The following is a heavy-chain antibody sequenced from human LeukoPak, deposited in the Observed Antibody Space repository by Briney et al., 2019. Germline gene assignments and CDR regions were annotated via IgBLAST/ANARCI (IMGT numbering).Heavy chain of an antibody. J-gene: IGHJ4*02. CDR3: ASPGIAAAGTGGGLFDY. D-gene: IGHD6-13*01. V-gene: IGHV5-51*01. CDR2: IYSGDSDT. Sequence: GESLKISCKGSGYSFTSYWIGWVRQMPGKGLEWMGIIYSGDSDTRYSPSFEGQVTISADKSISTAYLQWSSLKASDTAMYYCASPGIAAAGTGGGLFDYWGQGTLVTVSS. CDR1: GYSFTSYW.